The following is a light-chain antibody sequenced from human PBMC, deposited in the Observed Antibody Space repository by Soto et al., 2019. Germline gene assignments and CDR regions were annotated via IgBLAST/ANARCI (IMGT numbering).Light chain of an antibody. CDR2: SNN. CDR3: AAWNDSLNGYV. Sequence: QSVLTQPPSASGTPGQRVTISCSGSSSNIGSNTVNWYQQLPGTAPKLLIYSNNQRPSGVPDRFSGSKSGTSASLAIPGLQSGDGADYYCAAWNDSLNGYVFGSGTKVTVL. V-gene: IGLV1-44*01. CDR1: SSNIGSNT. J-gene: IGLJ1*01.